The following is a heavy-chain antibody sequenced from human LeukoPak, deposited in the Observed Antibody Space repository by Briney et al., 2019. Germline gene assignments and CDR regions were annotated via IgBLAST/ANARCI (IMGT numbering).Heavy chain of an antibody. CDR1: GYAFTSYG. J-gene: IGHJ6*03. CDR3: ARWDTDIEVVPAATAAEADMDF. Sequence: GASVKVSCKASGYAFTSYGISWVRQAPGQGLEWMGWISAYNGNTNYAQKLQGRVTMTTDTSTSTAYMELRSLRSDDTAVYYCARWDTDIEVVPAATAAEADMDFWGKGTTVTVSS. CDR2: ISAYNGNT. V-gene: IGHV1-18*01. D-gene: IGHD2-2*01.